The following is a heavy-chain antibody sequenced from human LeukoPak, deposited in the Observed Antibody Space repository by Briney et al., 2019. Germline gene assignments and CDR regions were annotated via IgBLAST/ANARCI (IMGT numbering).Heavy chain of an antibody. D-gene: IGHD6-13*01. CDR2: IYYSGST. V-gene: IGHV4-59*08. CDR1: GGSISSYY. Sequence: PETLSLTCTVSGGSISSYYWSWIRQPPGKGLEWIGYIYYSGSTNYNPSLKSRVTISVDTSKNQFSLKLSSVTAADTAVYYCARHTAAASWFDPWGQGTLVTVSS. J-gene: IGHJ5*02. CDR3: ARHTAAASWFDP.